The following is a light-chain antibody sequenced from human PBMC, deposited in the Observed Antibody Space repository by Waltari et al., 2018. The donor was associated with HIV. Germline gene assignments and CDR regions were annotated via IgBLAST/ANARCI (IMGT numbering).Light chain of an antibody. V-gene: IGLV1-44*01. Sequence: QSVLTQPPSASGTPGQRVTISCSGSDSNIGSDVVNWYQQLPGTAPKLLIYSNNQRPSGVPDRFSGSKSGTSASLAIIGLQSEDEGSYYCAAWDATLKALLFGGGTKLTVL. CDR1: DSNIGSDV. J-gene: IGLJ2*01. CDR3: AAWDATLKALL. CDR2: SNN.